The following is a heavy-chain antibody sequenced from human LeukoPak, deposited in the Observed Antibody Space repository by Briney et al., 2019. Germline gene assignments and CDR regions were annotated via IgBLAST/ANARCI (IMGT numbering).Heavy chain of an antibody. D-gene: IGHD2-2*01. J-gene: IGHJ3*02. CDR3: ATSSSYRDPHAFDI. Sequence: GGSLRLSCAASGFTFSSYWMSWVRQAPGEGLEWVANIKQDGTEKYYMDSVKGRFSISRDNSKNTLYLQMNSLRAEDTAVYYCATSSSYRDPHAFDIWGQGTMVTVSS. CDR2: IKQDGTEK. CDR1: GFTFSSYW. V-gene: IGHV3-7*02.